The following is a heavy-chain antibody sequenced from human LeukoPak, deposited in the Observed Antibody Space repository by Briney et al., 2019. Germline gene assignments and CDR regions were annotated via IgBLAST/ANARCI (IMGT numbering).Heavy chain of an antibody. D-gene: IGHD4-17*01. CDR3: ARGRDYAYPTLDY. V-gene: IGHV3-7*01. CDR2: IKQDGSEK. CDR1: GFTFSSYW. Sequence: GGSLRLSCAASGFTFSSYWMSWVRQAPGKGLEWVANIKQDGSEKYYVGSVKGRFTISRDNAKNSLYLQMNSLRAEDTAVYYCARGRDYAYPTLDYWGQGTLVTVSS. J-gene: IGHJ4*02.